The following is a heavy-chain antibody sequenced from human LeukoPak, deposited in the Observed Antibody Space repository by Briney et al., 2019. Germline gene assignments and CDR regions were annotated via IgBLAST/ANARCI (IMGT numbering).Heavy chain of an antibody. CDR3: AKADATIGGAFDI. D-gene: IGHD3-3*01. V-gene: IGHV3-23*01. CDR1: GFIFKNYA. CDR2: ISGTSDTT. J-gene: IGHJ3*02. Sequence: GGSLRLSCAASGFIFKNYAMSWVRQAPGKGLEWVSIISGTSDTTRYGDSVRGRFTTSRDNPRNTLYLKMNSLRVDDTAVYYCAKADATIGGAFDIWGQGTMVTVSS.